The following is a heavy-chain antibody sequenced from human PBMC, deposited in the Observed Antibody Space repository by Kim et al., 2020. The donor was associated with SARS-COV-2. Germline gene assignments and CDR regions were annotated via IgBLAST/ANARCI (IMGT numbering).Heavy chain of an antibody. Sequence: ASVKVSCKASGYTFTGYYMHWVRQAPGQGLEWMGRINPNSGGTNYAQKFQGRVTMTRDTSISTAYMELSRLRSDDTAVYYCARVPHTVTTRGHFDYWGQGTLVTVSS. J-gene: IGHJ4*02. CDR1: GYTFTGYY. V-gene: IGHV1-2*06. CDR3: ARVPHTVTTRGHFDY. D-gene: IGHD4-17*01. CDR2: INPNSGGT.